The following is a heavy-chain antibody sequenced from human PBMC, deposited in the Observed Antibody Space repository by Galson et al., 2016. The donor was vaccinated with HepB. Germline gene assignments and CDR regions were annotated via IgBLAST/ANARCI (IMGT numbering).Heavy chain of an antibody. V-gene: IGHV3-23*01. CDR2: ISGSGGST. CDR3: AKAGYYEPYYYYYMDV. Sequence: SLRLSCAASGFTFSSYAMSWVRQAPGKGLEWVSAISGSGGSTYYADSVKGRFTISRDNSKNTLYLLMNSLRAEDTAVYYCAKAGYYEPYYYYYMDVWGKGTTVTVSS. J-gene: IGHJ6*03. D-gene: IGHD3-22*01. CDR1: GFTFSSYA.